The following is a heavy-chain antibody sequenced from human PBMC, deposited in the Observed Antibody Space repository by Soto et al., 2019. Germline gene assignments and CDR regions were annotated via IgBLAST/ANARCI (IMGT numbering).Heavy chain of an antibody. J-gene: IGHJ6*03. Sequence: SETLSLTCTVSGGSISSYYWSWIRQPPGKGLEWIGYIYYSGSTNYNPSLKSRVTISVDTSKNQFSLKLSSVTAADTAVYYCARGDYDILTGYYISYYYYYMHVWGKGTTVTVS. D-gene: IGHD3-9*01. V-gene: IGHV4-59*01. CDR2: IYYSGST. CDR3: ARGDYDILTGYYISYYYYYMHV. CDR1: GGSISSYY.